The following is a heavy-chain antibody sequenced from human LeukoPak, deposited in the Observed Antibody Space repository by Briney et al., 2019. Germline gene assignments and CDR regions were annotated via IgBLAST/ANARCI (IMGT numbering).Heavy chain of an antibody. CDR2: INHSGST. CDR3: ARARFLSPYYYYYMDV. J-gene: IGHJ6*03. CDR1: GGSFSGYY. Sequence: PSKTLSLTCAVYGGSFSGYYWSWIRQPPGKGLEWIGEINHSGSTNYNPSLKSRVTISVDTSKNQFSLKLSSVTAADTAVYYCARARFLSPYYYYYMDVWGKGTTVTVSS. V-gene: IGHV4-34*01. D-gene: IGHD2/OR15-2a*01.